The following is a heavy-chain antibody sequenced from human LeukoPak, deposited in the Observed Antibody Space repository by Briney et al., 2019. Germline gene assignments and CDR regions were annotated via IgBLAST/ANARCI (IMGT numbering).Heavy chain of an antibody. CDR1: GFTFSRNS. Sequence: PGGSLRLSCAASGFTFSRNSMNWVRQAPGKGLEWVSYISSTSSTIYYADSVKGRFTISRDNAKNSLYLQMNSLRVEDTAVYYCTRGMGWELLPITLDYWGQGTLVTVSS. D-gene: IGHD1-26*01. CDR2: ISSTSSTI. CDR3: TRGMGWELLPITLDY. V-gene: IGHV3-48*04. J-gene: IGHJ4*02.